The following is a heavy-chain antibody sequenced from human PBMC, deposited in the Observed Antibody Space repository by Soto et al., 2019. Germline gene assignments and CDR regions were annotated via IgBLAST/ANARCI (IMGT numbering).Heavy chain of an antibody. CDR2: ISYDGSNK. CDR1: GFTFSSYG. Sequence: QVQLVESGGGVVQPGRSLRLSCAASGFTFSSYGMHWVRQAPGKGLEWVAVISYDGSNKYYADSVKGRFTISRDNSKNALYLQMNGLRAEERAVCYGAGGRDIVVVVAPLDYWGQGTLVTVSS. J-gene: IGHJ4*02. V-gene: IGHV3-30*03. D-gene: IGHD2-15*01. CDR3: AGGRDIVVVVAPLDY.